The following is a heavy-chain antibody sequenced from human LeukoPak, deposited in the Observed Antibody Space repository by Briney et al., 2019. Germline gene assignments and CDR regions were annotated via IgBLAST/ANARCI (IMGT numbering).Heavy chain of an antibody. CDR2: ISGDGATT. CDR3: ANDSSMVFDAFNI. D-gene: IGHD3-10*01. V-gene: IGHV3-43*02. Sequence: GGSLRLSCAASGFTFDEYAIHWVRQAPGKGLEWVSLISGDGATTFYAASVKGRFTISRDNNKNSLYLQMNNLGTEDTALYYCANDSSMVFDAFNIWGQGTLVTVSS. CDR1: GFTFDEYA. J-gene: IGHJ3*02.